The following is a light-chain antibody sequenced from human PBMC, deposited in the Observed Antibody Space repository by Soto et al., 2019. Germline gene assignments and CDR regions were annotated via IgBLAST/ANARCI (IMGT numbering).Light chain of an antibody. CDR3: QHYNSYSEA. CDR1: QTISSW. V-gene: IGKV1-5*03. Sequence: IQMTQSPFTLSGSVVYRVTITFRASQTISSWLAWYQQKPGKAPKLLIYKASTLKSGVPSRFSGSGSGTEFTLTISSLQPDDFATYYCQHYNSYSEAFGQGTKVDIK. J-gene: IGKJ1*01. CDR2: KAS.